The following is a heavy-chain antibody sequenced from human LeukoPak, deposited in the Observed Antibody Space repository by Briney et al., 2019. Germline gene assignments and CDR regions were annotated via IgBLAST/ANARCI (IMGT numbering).Heavy chain of an antibody. J-gene: IGHJ5*02. CDR1: GGSISSGDYY. V-gene: IGHV4-30-4*01. CDR2: IYYSGST. Sequence: SETLSLTCTVSGGSISSGDYYWSWIRQPPGKGLEWIGYIYYSGSTYYNPSLKSRVTISVDTSKNQFSLKLSSATAADTAVYYCARRPYGFWRSWFDPWGQGTLVTVSS. CDR3: ARRPYGFWRSWFDP. D-gene: IGHD3-3*01.